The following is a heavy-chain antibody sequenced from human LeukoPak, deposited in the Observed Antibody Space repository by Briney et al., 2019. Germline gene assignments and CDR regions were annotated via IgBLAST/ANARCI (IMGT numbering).Heavy chain of an antibody. J-gene: IGHJ4*02. D-gene: IGHD5-24*01. V-gene: IGHV3-23*01. CDR3: AKDSGVEMATIRGPSDY. Sequence: GGSLRLSCAASGFTLSSHWMSWVRQAPGKGLEWVSAISSSGRGDSTYYAASVKGRFTISRDNSKNTLYLQMNSLRAEDTAVYYCAKDSGVEMATIRGPSDYWGQGTLVTVSS. CDR1: GFTLSSHW. CDR2: ISSSGRGDST.